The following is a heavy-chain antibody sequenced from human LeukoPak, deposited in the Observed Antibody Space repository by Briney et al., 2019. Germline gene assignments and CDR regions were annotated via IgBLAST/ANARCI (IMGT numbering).Heavy chain of an antibody. J-gene: IGHJ4*02. CDR2: IWYDGSNK. Sequence: GRSLRLSRAASGFTFSSYGMHWVRQAPGKGLEWVAVIWYDGSNKYYADSVKGRFTISRDNSKNTLYLQMNSLRAEDTAVYYCAREGVATISFDYWGQGTLVTVSS. CDR3: AREGVATISFDY. D-gene: IGHD5-24*01. CDR1: GFTFSSYG. V-gene: IGHV3-33*01.